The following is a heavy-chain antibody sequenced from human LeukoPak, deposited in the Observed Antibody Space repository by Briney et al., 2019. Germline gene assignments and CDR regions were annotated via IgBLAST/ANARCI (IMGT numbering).Heavy chain of an antibody. Sequence: GGSLRLSCAASGFTHSSYWMHWVRQAPGKGLVWVSGINSDGGSTRYADSVKGRFIITRDNAKNMLYLQMNSLRAEDTAVYYCASMNGHAFDIWGQGTRVTVSS. D-gene: IGHD2-8*01. J-gene: IGHJ3*02. CDR3: ASMNGHAFDI. CDR2: INSDGGST. V-gene: IGHV3-74*01. CDR1: GFTHSSYW.